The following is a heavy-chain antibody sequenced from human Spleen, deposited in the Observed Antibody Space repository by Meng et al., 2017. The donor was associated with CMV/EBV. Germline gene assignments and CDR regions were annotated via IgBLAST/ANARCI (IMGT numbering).Heavy chain of an antibody. Sequence: GGSLRLSCAASGFTFSSYWMHWVRQAPGKGLVWVSRINSDGSSTTYADSVKGRFTISRDNAKNTLHLQMNSLRAEDTAVYYCAKSTHGDSSGYCDYWGQGALVTVSS. D-gene: IGHD3-22*01. CDR3: AKSTHGDSSGYCDY. CDR2: INSDGSST. CDR1: GFTFSSYW. V-gene: IGHV3-74*01. J-gene: IGHJ4*02.